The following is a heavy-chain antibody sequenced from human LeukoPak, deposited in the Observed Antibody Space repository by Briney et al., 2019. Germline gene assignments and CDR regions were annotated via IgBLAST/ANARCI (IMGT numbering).Heavy chain of an antibody. Sequence: GGSLRLSCAASGFTFSSYSMNWVRQAPGKGLEWVSSISSSSSYIYYADSVKGRFTISRDNAKNSLYLQMNSLRAEDTAVYYCASGKLGIAAHWGQGTLVTVSS. CDR3: ASGKLGIAAH. J-gene: IGHJ4*02. CDR2: ISSSSSYI. D-gene: IGHD6-25*01. V-gene: IGHV3-21*01. CDR1: GFTFSSYS.